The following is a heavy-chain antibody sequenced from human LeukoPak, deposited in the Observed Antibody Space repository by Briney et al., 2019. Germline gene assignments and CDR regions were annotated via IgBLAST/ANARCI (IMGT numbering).Heavy chain of an antibody. CDR2: ISGSGGST. CDR3: AKVDYYYDSSGYFFDY. J-gene: IGHJ4*02. V-gene: IGHV3-23*01. Sequence: KPGGSLRLSCAASGFTFSTYAMSWVRQAPGKGLEWVSGISGSGGSTYYADSVKGRFTISRDNSKNTLYLQMNSLRAEDTAVYYCAKVDYYYDSSGYFFDYWGQGTLVTVSS. D-gene: IGHD3-22*01. CDR1: GFTFSTYA.